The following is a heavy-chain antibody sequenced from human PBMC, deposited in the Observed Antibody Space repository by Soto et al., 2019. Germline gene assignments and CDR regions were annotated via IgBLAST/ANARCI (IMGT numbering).Heavy chain of an antibody. CDR2: IYYSRST. V-gene: IGHV4-59*01. J-gene: IGHJ4*02. CDR3: ARDLKYYDILTGYYAPGGFDY. CDR1: GGSISSYY. D-gene: IGHD3-9*01. Sequence: SETLSLTCTVSGGSISSYYWSWIRQPPGKGLEWIGYIYYSRSTNYNPSLKSRVTISADTSKNQLSLKLSSVTAADTAVYYCARDLKYYDILTGYYAPGGFDYWGQGTLVTVSS.